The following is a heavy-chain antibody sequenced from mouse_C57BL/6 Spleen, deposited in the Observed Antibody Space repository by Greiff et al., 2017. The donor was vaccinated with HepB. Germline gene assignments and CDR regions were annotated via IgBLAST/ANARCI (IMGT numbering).Heavy chain of an antibody. D-gene: IGHD1-1*01. V-gene: IGHV1-63*01. CDR1: GYTFTNYW. J-gene: IGHJ3*01. Sequence: VHLVESGAELVRPGTSVKMSCKASGYTFTNYWIGWAKQRPGHGLEWIGDIYPGGGYTNYNEKFKGKATLTADKSSSTAYMQFSSLTSEDSAIYYCAYYYGSSSPFAYWGQGTLVTVSA. CDR2: IYPGGGYT. CDR3: AYYYGSSSPFAY.